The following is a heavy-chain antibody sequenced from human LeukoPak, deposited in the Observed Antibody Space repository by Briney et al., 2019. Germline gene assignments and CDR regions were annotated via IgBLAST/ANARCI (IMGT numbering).Heavy chain of an antibody. J-gene: IGHJ6*03. CDR1: GGPLSHYY. Sequence: SETLSLTCAVYGGPLSHYYWSWLRQPPGKGLEWIGEINDSGTINYNPSLMSRVTISLDRSKNQFSLKLSSVSATDTAVYYCARRWNYGRNYYIDVWGRGATVSVSS. D-gene: IGHD1-7*01. CDR2: INDSGTI. CDR3: ARRWNYGRNYYIDV. V-gene: IGHV4-34*01.